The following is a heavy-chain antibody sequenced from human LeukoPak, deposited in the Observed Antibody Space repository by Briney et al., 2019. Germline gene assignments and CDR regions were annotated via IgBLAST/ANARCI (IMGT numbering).Heavy chain of an antibody. Sequence: PEASVKVSCKTSGYTFTAYHMHWVRQAPGQGLEFVGWIYPPTGGTVLAGKFQGRVTMTGDTSIAAAYMELSGLTFDDTAVYYCVRENWYYDHWGQGTLVTVSS. D-gene: IGHD3-16*01. J-gene: IGHJ4*02. CDR2: IYPPTGGT. V-gene: IGHV1-2*02. CDR3: VRENWYYDH. CDR1: GYTFTAYH.